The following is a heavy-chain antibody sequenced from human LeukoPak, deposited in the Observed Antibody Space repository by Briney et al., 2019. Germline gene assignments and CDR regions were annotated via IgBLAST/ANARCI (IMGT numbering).Heavy chain of an antibody. V-gene: IGHV1-69*05. Sequence: SVKVSCKASGGTFSSYAISWVRQAPGQGLEWMGRIIPIFGTANYAQKFQGRVTITTDESTSTAYMELSSLRSEHPAVYYCARQLGIFGVVNNDYWGQGTLVTVSS. D-gene: IGHD3-3*01. CDR2: IIPIFGTA. J-gene: IGHJ4*02. CDR3: ARQLGIFGVVNNDY. CDR1: GGTFSSYA.